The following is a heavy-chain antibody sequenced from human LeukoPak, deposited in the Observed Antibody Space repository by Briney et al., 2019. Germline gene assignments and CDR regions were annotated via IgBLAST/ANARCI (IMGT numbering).Heavy chain of an antibody. CDR1: GGTFSSYA. J-gene: IGHJ6*02. D-gene: IGHD2-2*01. Sequence: ASVKVSCKASGGTFSSYAISWVRQAPGQGLEWMGGIIPIFGTANYAQKFQGRVTITADESTSTAYMELSSLRSEDTAVYYCARALLDIVVVPADYYYYYGMDVWGQGTTVTVSS. V-gene: IGHV1-69*13. CDR2: IIPIFGTA. CDR3: ARALLDIVVVPADYYYYYGMDV.